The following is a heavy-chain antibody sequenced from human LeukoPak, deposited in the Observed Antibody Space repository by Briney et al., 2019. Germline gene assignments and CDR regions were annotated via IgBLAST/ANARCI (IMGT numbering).Heavy chain of an antibody. CDR1: GGSFSGYY. CDR3: ARGLPRNYDY. J-gene: IGHJ4*02. D-gene: IGHD1-7*01. Sequence: SETLSLTCAVYGGSFSGYYWSWIRQPPGKGLEWIGEINHSGSTNYNPSLKSRVTISVDTSKNQLSLKLSSVTAADTAVYYCARGLPRNYDYWGQGTLVTVSS. CDR2: INHSGST. V-gene: IGHV4-34*01.